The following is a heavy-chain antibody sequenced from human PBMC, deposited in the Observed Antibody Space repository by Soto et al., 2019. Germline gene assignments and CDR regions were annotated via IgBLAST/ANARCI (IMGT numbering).Heavy chain of an antibody. CDR1: GDSISSYY. CDR3: ARVGGSRTTGLDY. CDR2: IYYSGST. Sequence: QVQLQESGPGLVKPSETLSLTCTVSGDSISSYYWSWIRQPPGKGLEWIGDIYYSGSTNYNPSLKRRVXXSXDXXHNQFSLRLSSVTAADTAVYFCARVGGSRTTGLDYWGQGTLVTVSS. D-gene: IGHD1-1*01. J-gene: IGHJ4*02. V-gene: IGHV4-59*01.